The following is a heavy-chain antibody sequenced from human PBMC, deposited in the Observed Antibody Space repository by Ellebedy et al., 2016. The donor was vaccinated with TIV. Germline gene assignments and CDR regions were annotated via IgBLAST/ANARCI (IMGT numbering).Heavy chain of an antibody. CDR1: GGSISSSSYY. CDR2: IYYSGST. D-gene: IGHD6-13*01. J-gene: IGHJ5*02. V-gene: IGHV4-39*01. CDR3: ARHVSQVAAAGLYNWFDP. Sequence: MPGGSLRLSCTVSGGSISSSSYYWGWIRQPPGKGLEWIGSIYYSGSTYYNPSLKSRVTISVDTSKNQFSLKLSSVTAADTAVYYFARHVSQVAAAGLYNWFDPWGQGTLVTVSS.